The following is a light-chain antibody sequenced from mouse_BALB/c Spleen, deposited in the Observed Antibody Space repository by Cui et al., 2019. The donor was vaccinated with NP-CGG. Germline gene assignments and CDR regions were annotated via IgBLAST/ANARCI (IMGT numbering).Light chain of an antibody. V-gene: IGLV1*01. J-gene: IGLJ1*01. CDR2: GTN. CDR3: ALWYNNHWV. Sequence: QAAVAQEPSPTTSPGETVTLTCRSSTGAVTTSNYANWVQEKPDHLFTGLIGGTNNRAPGVPAKFSGSLIGDKAALTITGTQTEDEAIYFCALWYNNHWVFGGGTKLTVL. CDR1: TGAVTTSNY.